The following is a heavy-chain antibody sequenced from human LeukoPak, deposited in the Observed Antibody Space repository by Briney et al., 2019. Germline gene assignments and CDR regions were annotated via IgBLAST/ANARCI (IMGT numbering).Heavy chain of an antibody. D-gene: IGHD3-10*01. Sequence: ASVKVSCKASGYTFTSYGISWVRQAPGRGLEWMGWISAYNGNTNYAQKLQGRVTMTTDTSTSTAYMELRSLRSDDTAVYYCASISLVRGVMNAFDIWGQGTMVTVSS. CDR3: ASISLVRGVMNAFDI. CDR2: ISAYNGNT. V-gene: IGHV1-18*01. CDR1: GYTFTSYG. J-gene: IGHJ3*02.